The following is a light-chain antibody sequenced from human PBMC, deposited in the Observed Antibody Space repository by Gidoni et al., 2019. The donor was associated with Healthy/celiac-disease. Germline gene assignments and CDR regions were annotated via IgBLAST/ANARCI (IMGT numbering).Light chain of an antibody. Sequence: EIALTQSPATLSLSPGERATLSCRASQSVSSYLAWYQQKPSQAPRLLIYDASNRATGIPARFSGRGSGTDFTLTISSLEPEDFAVYYCQQRSNWPPVLTFGGGTKVEIK. CDR2: DAS. CDR3: QQRSNWPPVLT. CDR1: QSVSSY. V-gene: IGKV3-11*01. J-gene: IGKJ4*01.